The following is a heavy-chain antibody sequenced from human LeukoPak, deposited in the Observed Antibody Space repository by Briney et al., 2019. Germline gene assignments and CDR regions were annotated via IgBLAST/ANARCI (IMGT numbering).Heavy chain of an antibody. D-gene: IGHD2-2*01. CDR1: GGSISSSNYY. CDR3: VRSTNHADFDS. Sequence: SETLSLTCTVSGGSISSSNYYWGWIRQPPGKGLEWIGSIYYSGSTYYNPPLKSRVTISVDTSKDQFSLKLSSMTAADTAVYYCVRSTNHADFDSWGQGTLVTVSS. J-gene: IGHJ4*02. V-gene: IGHV4-39*01. CDR2: IYYSGST.